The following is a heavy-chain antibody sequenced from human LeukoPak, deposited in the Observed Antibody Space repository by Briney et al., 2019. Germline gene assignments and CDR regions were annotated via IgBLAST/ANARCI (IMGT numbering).Heavy chain of an antibody. CDR3: ARDRFSGSYPLDY. J-gene: IGHJ4*02. CDR2: TRYDGSNK. V-gene: IGHV3-30*02. Sequence: SGGSLRLSCAASGFTFSSYGMYWVRQAPGKGLEWVAFTRYDGSNKYYADSVKGRFTISRDNSKNTLYLKMNSLRAEDTAVYFCARDRFSGSYPLDYWGQGTLVTVSS. D-gene: IGHD1-26*01. CDR1: GFTFSSYG.